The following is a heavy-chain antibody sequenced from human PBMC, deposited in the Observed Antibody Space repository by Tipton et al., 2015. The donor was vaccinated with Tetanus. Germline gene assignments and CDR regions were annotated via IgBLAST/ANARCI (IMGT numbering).Heavy chain of an antibody. CDR1: GGSISSGDYY. CDR2: IYYSGST. Sequence: TLSLTCTVSGGSISSGDYYWSWIRQPPGKGLEWIGYIYYSGSTYYNPSLKSRVIISVDTSKNQISLKLSSVTDADTAVYYCARDLDGVRYYYGMDVWGQGTTVTVSS. V-gene: IGHV4-30-4*01. J-gene: IGHJ6*02. D-gene: IGHD3-10*01. CDR3: ARDLDGVRYYYGMDV.